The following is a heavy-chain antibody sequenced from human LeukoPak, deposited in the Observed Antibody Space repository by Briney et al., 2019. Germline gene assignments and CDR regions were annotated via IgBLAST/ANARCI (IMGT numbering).Heavy chain of an antibody. Sequence: GGSLRLSCAASGFTFSSYSMNWVRQAPGKGLEWVSSISSSSSYIYYADSVKGRFTISRDNAKNSLYLQMNSLRAEDTAVYYCASRGGTRLYYYYMDVWGKGTTVTVSS. CDR2: ISSSSSYI. CDR3: ASRGGTRLYYYYMDV. J-gene: IGHJ6*03. V-gene: IGHV3-21*01. D-gene: IGHD2-15*01. CDR1: GFTFSSYS.